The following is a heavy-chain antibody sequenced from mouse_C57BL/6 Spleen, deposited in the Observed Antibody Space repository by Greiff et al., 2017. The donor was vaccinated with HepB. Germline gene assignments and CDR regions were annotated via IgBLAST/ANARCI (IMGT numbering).Heavy chain of an antibody. Sequence: EVKLVESGGGLVKPGGSLKLSCAASGFTFSDYGMHWVRQAPEKGLEWVAYISSGSSTIYYADTVKGRFTISRDNAKNTLFLQMTSLRSEDTAMYYCARPYSNYKYYFDYWGQGTTLTVSS. CDR3: ARPYSNYKYYFDY. V-gene: IGHV5-17*01. D-gene: IGHD2-5*01. J-gene: IGHJ2*01. CDR1: GFTFSDYG. CDR2: ISSGSSTI.